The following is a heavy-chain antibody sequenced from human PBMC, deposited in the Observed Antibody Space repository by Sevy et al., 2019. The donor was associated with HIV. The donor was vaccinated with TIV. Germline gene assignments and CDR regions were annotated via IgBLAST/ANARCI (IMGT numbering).Heavy chain of an antibody. D-gene: IGHD3-3*01. CDR3: ARDSYYDFWSGYRDYYYYYGMDV. J-gene: IGHJ6*02. CDR2: INSDGSST. V-gene: IGHV3-74*01. CDR1: GFTFSSYW. Sequence: GGSLRLSCAASGFTFSSYWMHWVRQAPGKGLGWVSRINSDGSSTSYADSVKGRFTISRDNAKNTLYLQMNSLRAEDTAVYYCARDSYYDFWSGYRDYYYYYGMDVWGQGTTVTVSS.